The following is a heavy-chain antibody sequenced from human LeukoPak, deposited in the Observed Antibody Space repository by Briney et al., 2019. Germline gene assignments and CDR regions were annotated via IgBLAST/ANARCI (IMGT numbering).Heavy chain of an antibody. CDR2: ITYSGSI. J-gene: IGHJ4*02. CDR1: GGSFSGKY. Sequence: PSETLSLTCAVSGGSFSGKYWTWIRQPPGKGLEWIGEITYSGSIHYNPSLKSRVTISVDTSKNQFSLKLNSVTAADTAVYYCARDLMTWGQGTLVTVSS. V-gene: IGHV4-34*01. CDR3: ARDLMT.